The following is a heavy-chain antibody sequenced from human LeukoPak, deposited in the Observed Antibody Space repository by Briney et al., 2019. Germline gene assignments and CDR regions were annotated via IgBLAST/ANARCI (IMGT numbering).Heavy chain of an antibody. J-gene: IGHJ3*02. CDR2: INHSGST. CDR1: GGSFSGYY. CDR3: ARDPEAYIVVVPAAPGGAFDI. Sequence: SETLSLTCAVYGGSFSGYYWSWIRQPPGKGLEWIGEINHSGSTNYNPSLKSRVTISVDTSKNQFSLKLSSVTAADTAVYYCARDPEAYIVVVPAAPGGAFDIWGQGTMVTVSS. D-gene: IGHD2-2*01. V-gene: IGHV4-34*01.